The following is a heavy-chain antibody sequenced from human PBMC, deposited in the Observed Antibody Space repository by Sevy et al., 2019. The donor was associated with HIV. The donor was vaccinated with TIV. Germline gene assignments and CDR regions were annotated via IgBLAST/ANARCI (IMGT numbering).Heavy chain of an antibody. CDR3: AKDFTGYNGMDV. V-gene: IGHV3-30*18. CDR1: GFSFDSYD. Sequence: GGSLRLSCTASGFSFDSYDMNWVRQAPGKGLEWVAVISYHGRDKFYADSVKGRSTISRDNSKNILYLQMVSLRAEDTAVYYCAKDFTGYNGMDVWGQGTMVTVSS. CDR2: ISYHGRDK. J-gene: IGHJ6*02. D-gene: IGHD3-9*01.